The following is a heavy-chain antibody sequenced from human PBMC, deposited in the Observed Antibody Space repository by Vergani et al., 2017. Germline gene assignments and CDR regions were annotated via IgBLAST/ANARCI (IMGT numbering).Heavy chain of an antibody. J-gene: IGHJ6*02. CDR2: ISAYNGNT. V-gene: IGHV1-18*01. Sequence: QVQLVQSGAEVKKPGASVKVSCKASGYTFTSYGISWVRQAPGQGLEWMGWISAYNGNTNYAQKVQGGVTMTTDTSTSTAYMELRSLRSDDTAVYYCARGGIVVVPAATARYYYYGMDVWGQGTTVTVSS. D-gene: IGHD2-2*01. CDR3: ARGGIVVVPAATARYYYYGMDV. CDR1: GYTFTSYG.